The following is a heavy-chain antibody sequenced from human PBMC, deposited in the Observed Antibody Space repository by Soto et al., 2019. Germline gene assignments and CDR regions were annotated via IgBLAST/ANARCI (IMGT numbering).Heavy chain of an antibody. Sequence: SGPTLVNPTQTLTLTCTFSGFSLSTSGMCVSWIRQPPGKALEWLALIDWDDDKYYSTSLKTRLTISKDTSKNQVVLTMTNMDPVDTATYYCARNCIAVAGTGYYYYGMDVWGQGTTVTVSS. CDR3: ARNCIAVAGTGYYYYGMDV. CDR2: IDWDDDK. V-gene: IGHV2-70*01. D-gene: IGHD6-19*01. CDR1: GFSLSTSGMC. J-gene: IGHJ6*02.